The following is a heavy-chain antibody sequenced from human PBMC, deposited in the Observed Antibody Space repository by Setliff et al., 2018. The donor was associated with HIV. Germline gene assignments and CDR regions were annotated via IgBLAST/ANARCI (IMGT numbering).Heavy chain of an antibody. D-gene: IGHD3-10*01. V-gene: IGHV3-33*01. J-gene: IGHJ6*02. Sequence: GGSLRLSCAASGFTFSNYGMNWVRQAPGKGLEWVAVIWHDGSNKYYADSLKGRFTISRDNSKNTLYLQMNSLRAEDTAVYYCARSVIGYYYYGMDVWGQGTLVTVSS. CDR1: GFTFSNYG. CDR3: ARSVIGYYYYGMDV. CDR2: IWHDGSNK.